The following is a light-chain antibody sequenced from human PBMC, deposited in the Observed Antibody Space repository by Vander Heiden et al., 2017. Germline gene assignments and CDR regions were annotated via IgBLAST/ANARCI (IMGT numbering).Light chain of an antibody. V-gene: IGKV3-20*01. CDR2: AAS. J-gene: IGKJ2*01. Sequence: ENVLTQSPGTLSLSPGERATLSCRASQSVSSSHLAWYQQKPGQAPRLLIHAASSRANGISDRFSGGGSGTDYTLTISRLEPEDFAVYYCQQYGTSPYTFGQGTKLEIK. CDR3: QQYGTSPYT. CDR1: QSVSSSH.